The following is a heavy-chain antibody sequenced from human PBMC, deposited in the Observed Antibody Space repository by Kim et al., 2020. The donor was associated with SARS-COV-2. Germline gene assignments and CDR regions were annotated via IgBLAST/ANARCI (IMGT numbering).Heavy chain of an antibody. CDR2: VNPYSGNT. D-gene: IGHD6-19*01. Sequence: ASVKVSCKASGYSFTSYDINWMRQATGQGLERMGWVNPYSGNTGYAQRFQGRITMTTDTATRTAYIELSSLRSEYTAVYYCASGPSGWYDYWGQGTLVTVSS. CDR3: ASGPSGWYDY. CDR1: GYSFTSYD. V-gene: IGHV1-8*02. J-gene: IGHJ4*02.